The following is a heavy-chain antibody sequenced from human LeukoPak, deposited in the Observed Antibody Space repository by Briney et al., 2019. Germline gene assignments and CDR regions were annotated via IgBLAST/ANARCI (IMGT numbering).Heavy chain of an antibody. Sequence: SETLSLTCTVSGGSISSYYWSWIRQPPGKGLEWIGYIYYSGSTNYNPSLKSRVTISVDTSKNQFSLKLSSVTAADTAVYYCAREIVMITFGGVIVNNWFDPWGQGTLVTVSS. J-gene: IGHJ5*02. CDR3: AREIVMITFGGVIVNNWFDP. CDR1: GGSISSYY. D-gene: IGHD3-16*02. V-gene: IGHV4-59*12. CDR2: IYYSGST.